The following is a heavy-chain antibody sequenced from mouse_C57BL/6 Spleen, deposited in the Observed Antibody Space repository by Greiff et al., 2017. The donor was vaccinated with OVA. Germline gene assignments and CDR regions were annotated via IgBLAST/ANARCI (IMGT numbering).Heavy chain of an antibody. CDR3: ARWGLRSSFAY. J-gene: IGHJ3*01. CDR1: GYAFSSSW. Sequence: QVQLQQSGPELVKPGASVKISCKASGYAFSSSWMNWVKQRPGKGLEWIGRIYPGDGDTNYNGKFKGKATLTADKSSSTAYMQLSSLTSEDSAVYFCARWGLRSSFAYWGQGTLVTVSA. D-gene: IGHD1-1*01. CDR2: IYPGDGDT. V-gene: IGHV1-82*01.